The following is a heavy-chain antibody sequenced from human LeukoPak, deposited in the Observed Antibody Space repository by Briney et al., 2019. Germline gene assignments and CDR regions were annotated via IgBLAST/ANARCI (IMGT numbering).Heavy chain of an antibody. V-gene: IGHV3-7*01. CDR2: IKQDGSEK. D-gene: IGHD1-26*01. CDR1: GFTFSSYW. J-gene: IGHJ4*02. CDR3: ARERSYSGSYDFDY. Sequence: PGGSLRLSCAASGFTFSSYWMSWVRQAPGKGLEWVANIKQDGSEKYYVDSVKGRFTISGDNAKNSLFLQMNSLRAEDTAVYYCARERSYSGSYDFDYWGQGTLVTVSS.